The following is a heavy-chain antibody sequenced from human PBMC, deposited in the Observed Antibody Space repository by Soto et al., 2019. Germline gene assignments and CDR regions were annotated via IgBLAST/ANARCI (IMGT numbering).Heavy chain of an antibody. D-gene: IGHD4-17*01. Sequence: TSESLSLTCTVSGCSLSSGGYYWGWIRQHPGKSLEWIGYIYNSGSTYYNPSLKSRVNISVDTSKNQFSLKLISVTAADTAVYYCARVSPDYGVLYAFDIWGQGTMVTVS. J-gene: IGHJ3*02. CDR1: GCSLSSGGYY. V-gene: IGHV4-31*03. CDR3: ARVSPDYGVLYAFDI. CDR2: IYNSGST.